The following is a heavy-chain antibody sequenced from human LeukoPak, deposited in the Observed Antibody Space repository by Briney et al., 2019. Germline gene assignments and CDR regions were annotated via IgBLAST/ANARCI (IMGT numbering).Heavy chain of an antibody. Sequence: SQTLSLTCTVSGGSISSGSYYWSWIRQPAGKGLEWIGRIYTSGSTNYNPSLKSRVTISVDTSKNQFSLKLSSVTAADTAVYYCARGPYCSGGSCYFSYWSQGTLVTVSS. CDR3: ARGPYCSGGSCYFSY. J-gene: IGHJ4*02. D-gene: IGHD2-15*01. V-gene: IGHV4-61*02. CDR1: GGSISSGSYY. CDR2: IYTSGST.